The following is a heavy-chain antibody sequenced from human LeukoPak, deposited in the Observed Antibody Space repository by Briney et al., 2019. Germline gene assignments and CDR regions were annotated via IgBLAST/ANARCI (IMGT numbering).Heavy chain of an antibody. V-gene: IGHV4-39*07. CDR1: GGSISSSSYY. CDR3: ARTAYDSSGYYSFDC. J-gene: IGHJ4*02. D-gene: IGHD3-22*01. CDR2: IYYSGST. Sequence: SETLSLTCTVSGGSISSSSYYWGWIRQPPGKGLEWIGSIYYSGSTYYNPSLKSRVTMSVDTSKNQFSLKLSSVTAADTAVYYCARTAYDSSGYYSFDCWGQGTLVTVSS.